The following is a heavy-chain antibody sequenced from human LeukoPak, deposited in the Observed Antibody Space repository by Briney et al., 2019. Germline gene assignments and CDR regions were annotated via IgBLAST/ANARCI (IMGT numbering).Heavy chain of an antibody. Sequence: GGSLRLSCAASGFTFSSYGVHWVRQAPGKGLEWVAFIRYDGSNKYYADSVKGRFTISRDNAKNSLYLQMNSLRAEDTAVYYCARCSSWRDGWFDPWGQGTLVTVSS. V-gene: IGHV3-30*02. CDR2: IRYDGSNK. CDR1: GFTFSSYG. CDR3: ARCSSWRDGWFDP. D-gene: IGHD6-13*01. J-gene: IGHJ5*02.